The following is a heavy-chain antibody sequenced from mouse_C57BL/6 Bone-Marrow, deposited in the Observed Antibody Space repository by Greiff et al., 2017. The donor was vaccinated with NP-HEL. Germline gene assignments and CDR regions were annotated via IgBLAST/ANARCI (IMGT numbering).Heavy chain of an antibody. V-gene: IGHV5-4*01. CDR3: ARDLYYYGSRRNWYFDV. Sequence: EVKLLESGGGLVKPGGSLKLSCAASGFTFSSYAMSWVRQTPETRLEWVATISDGGSYTYYPDNVQGRFTISRDNAKNNLYLQMSHLKSEDTAMYYCARDLYYYGSRRNWYFDVWGTGTTVTVSS. CDR2: ISDGGSYT. CDR1: GFTFSSYA. J-gene: IGHJ1*03. D-gene: IGHD1-1*01.